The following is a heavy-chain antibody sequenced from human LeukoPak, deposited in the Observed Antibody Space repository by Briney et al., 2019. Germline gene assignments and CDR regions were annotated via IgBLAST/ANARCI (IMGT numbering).Heavy chain of an antibody. Sequence: SETLSLTCTVSGGSISSGGYYWSWIRQHPGKGLEWIGYIYYSGSPHYTPSLKSRVTISVDTSKTQFSLKLSSVTAADTAVYYCARVETPTPHAFDIWGQGTMVTVSS. D-gene: IGHD4-23*01. CDR1: GGSISSGGYY. CDR3: ARVETPTPHAFDI. J-gene: IGHJ3*02. V-gene: IGHV4-31*03. CDR2: IYYSGSP.